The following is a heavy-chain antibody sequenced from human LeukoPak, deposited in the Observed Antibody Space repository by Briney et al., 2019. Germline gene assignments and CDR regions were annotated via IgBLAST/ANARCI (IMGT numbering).Heavy chain of an antibody. J-gene: IGHJ4*02. D-gene: IGHD3-22*01. V-gene: IGHV3-30*02. CDR2: IRLDGSNK. Sequence: PGGSLRLSCAASGFTFSSYGMHWVRQAPGKGLEWVAFIRLDGSNKYYADSVRGRFTISRDNSKNTLYLQMNSLRADDTAVYYCARVAYDSSGYYYFDYWGQGTLVTVSS. CDR1: GFTFSSYG. CDR3: ARVAYDSSGYYYFDY.